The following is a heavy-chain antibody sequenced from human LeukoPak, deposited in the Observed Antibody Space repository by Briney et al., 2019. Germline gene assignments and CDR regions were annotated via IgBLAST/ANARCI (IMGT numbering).Heavy chain of an antibody. D-gene: IGHD1-14*01. Sequence: ASVKVSCKASGYTFTSYGISWVRQAPGQGLEWMGWISAYNGNTNYAQKLQGSVTMTTATSTSTAYLELRSLRPDDTAVYYCARTRGYLRKYFDHWGQGTLVTVSS. CDR1: GYTFTSYG. CDR2: ISAYNGNT. CDR3: ARTRGYLRKYFDH. V-gene: IGHV1-18*01. J-gene: IGHJ4*02.